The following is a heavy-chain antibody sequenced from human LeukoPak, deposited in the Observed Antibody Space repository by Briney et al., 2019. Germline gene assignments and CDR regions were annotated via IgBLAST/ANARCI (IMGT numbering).Heavy chain of an antibody. CDR1: GYTFTGYY. Sequence: GASVKVSCKASGYTFTGYYMHWVRQAPGQGLEWMGWINPNSGGTNYAQKFQGRVTMTRDTSISTAYMELSRLRSDDTAVCYRARAGYCSGGSCTTYYYYYGMDVWGQGTTVTVSS. CDR3: ARAGYCSGGSCTTYYYYYGMDV. V-gene: IGHV1-2*02. D-gene: IGHD2-15*01. CDR2: INPNSGGT. J-gene: IGHJ6*02.